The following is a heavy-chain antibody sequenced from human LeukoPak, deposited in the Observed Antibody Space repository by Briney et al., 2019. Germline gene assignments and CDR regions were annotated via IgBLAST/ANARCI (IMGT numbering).Heavy chain of an antibody. CDR3: ARSRSYGDYIVFLSD. D-gene: IGHD4-17*01. CDR2: IYTSGST. V-gene: IGHV4-4*07. J-gene: IGHJ4*02. Sequence: SETLSLTCTVSGGSIRSYRWSWIQQPAGKGLEWIGFIYTSGSTKDNPSLKSRVTMSVDTSKNQVSLRLSSVTAADTAVYYCARSRSYGDYIVFLSDWGQGTLVTVSS. CDR1: GGSIRSYR.